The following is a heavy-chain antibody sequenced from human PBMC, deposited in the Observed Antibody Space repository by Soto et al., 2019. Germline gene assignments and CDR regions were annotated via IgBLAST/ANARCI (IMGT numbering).Heavy chain of an antibody. CDR3: VRGGNYVWGSYQD. J-gene: IGHJ4*02. CDR2: INGDGSIT. V-gene: IGHV3-74*01. Sequence: EVQLVESGGGLGQPGGSLRLSCAASGFTFRNYWMYWVRQAPGKGLVWVSHINGDGSITAYADSVRGRFTISRDDAKNTLFLQMNRLRPEDTAVYYCVRGGNYVWGSYQDWGQGTLVTVYS. D-gene: IGHD3-16*02. CDR1: GFTFRNYW.